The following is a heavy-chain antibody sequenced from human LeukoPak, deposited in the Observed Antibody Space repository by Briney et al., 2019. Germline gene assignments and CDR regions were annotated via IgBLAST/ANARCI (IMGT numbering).Heavy chain of an antibody. D-gene: IGHD6-13*01. CDR2: ISSSSSYI. CDR1: GFTFSSYA. Sequence: GGSLRLSCAASGFTFSSYAMSWVRQAPGKGLEWVSSISSSSSYIYYADSVKGRFTISRDNAKNSLYLQMNSLRAEDTAVYYCARELEQLAAFDYWGQGTLVTVSS. CDR3: ARELEQLAAFDY. J-gene: IGHJ4*02. V-gene: IGHV3-21*01.